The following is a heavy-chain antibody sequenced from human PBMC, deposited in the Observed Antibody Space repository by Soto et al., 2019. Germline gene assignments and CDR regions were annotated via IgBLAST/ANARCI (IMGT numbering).Heavy chain of an antibody. CDR3: TTDSQRTDIVADAFDI. CDR2: IKSKTDGGTT. J-gene: IGHJ3*02. Sequence: EVQLVESGGGLVKPGGSLRLSCAASGFTFSNAWMSWVRQAPGKGLEWVGRIKSKTDGGTTDYAAPVKGRFTISRDDSKNTLYLQMNSLKTEDTAVYYCTTDSQRTDIVADAFDIWGQGTMVTVSS. D-gene: IGHD5-12*01. V-gene: IGHV3-15*01. CDR1: GFTFSNAW.